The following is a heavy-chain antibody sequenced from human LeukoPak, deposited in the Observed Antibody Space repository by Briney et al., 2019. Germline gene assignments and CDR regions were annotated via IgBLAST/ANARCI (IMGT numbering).Heavy chain of an antibody. CDR3: AKDYSKTSYYGSGTYYRPNWFDP. CDR2: IRNDGTNK. J-gene: IGHJ5*02. CDR1: GFTFSSYG. D-gene: IGHD3-10*01. V-gene: IGHV3-30*02. Sequence: GGSLRLSCAASGFTFSSYGIHWVRQAPGKGLEWVAFIRNDGTNKYYVDSVKGRFTISRDNSKNTLYLQMNSLKDEDTAVYYCAKDYSKTSYYGSGTYYRPNWFDPWGQGTLVTVSS.